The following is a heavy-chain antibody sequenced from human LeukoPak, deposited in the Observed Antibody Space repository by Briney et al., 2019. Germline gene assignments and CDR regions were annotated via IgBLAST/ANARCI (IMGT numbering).Heavy chain of an antibody. CDR3: GRDRSNYVSIDF. CDR1: GFSFNSHW. V-gene: IGHV3-74*01. Sequence: GGSLRLSCSASGFSFNSHWMTWVRQAPGKGLVWVSRISTDGRSTSYADSVKGRFTISRDNAKNTLYPQMNSLRAEDTAVYYCGRDRSNYVSIDFWGQGSLVTVSS. CDR2: ISTDGRST. D-gene: IGHD4-11*01. J-gene: IGHJ4*02.